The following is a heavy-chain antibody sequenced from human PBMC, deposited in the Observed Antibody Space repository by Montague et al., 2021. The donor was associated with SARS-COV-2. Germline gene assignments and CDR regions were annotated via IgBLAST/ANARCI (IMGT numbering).Heavy chain of an antibody. D-gene: IGHD3-10*01. CDR3: ARGGVDYGMDV. CDR2: ISYDGSNK. Sequence: SLRLSCAASGFTFSSYAMHWVRQAPGKGLEWVTIISYDGSNKYYXXSLKGRFTISRDNSKNTLYLQMNSLRAEDTAVYYCARGGVDYGMDVWGQGTTVTVSS. J-gene: IGHJ6*02. V-gene: IGHV3-30-3*01. CDR1: GFTFSSYA.